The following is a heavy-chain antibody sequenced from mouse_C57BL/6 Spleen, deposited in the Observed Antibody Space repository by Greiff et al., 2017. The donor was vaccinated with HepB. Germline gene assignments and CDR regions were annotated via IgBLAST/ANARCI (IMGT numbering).Heavy chain of an antibody. D-gene: IGHD3-3*01. V-gene: IGHV1-42*01. CDR1: GYSFTGYY. CDR3: ARGDIEDY. CDR2: INPSTGGT. Sequence: VQLQQSGPELVKPGASVKISCKASGYSFTGYYMNWVKQSPEKSLEWIGEINPSTGGTTYNQKFKAKATLTVDKSSSTAYMQLKSLTSEDSAVYYCARGDIEDYWGQGTTLTVSS. J-gene: IGHJ2*01.